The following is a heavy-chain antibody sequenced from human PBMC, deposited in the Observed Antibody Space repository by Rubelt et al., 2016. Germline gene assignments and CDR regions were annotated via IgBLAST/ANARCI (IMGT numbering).Heavy chain of an antibody. Sequence: GKGLEWVSDISGSGLTTYYADSVKGRFTISRDNSKNTLYLQMNSLRAEDTAGYYCAKDGGRSCGRWYVDLWGRRTLVTVSS. J-gene: IGHJ2*01. D-gene: IGHD2-15*01. CDR2: ISGSGLTT. V-gene: IGHV3-23*01. CDR3: AKDGGRSCGRWYVDL.